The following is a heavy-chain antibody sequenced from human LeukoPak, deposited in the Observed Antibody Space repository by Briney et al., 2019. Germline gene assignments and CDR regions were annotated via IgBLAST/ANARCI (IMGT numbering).Heavy chain of an antibody. D-gene: IGHD1-26*01. CDR2: ISAYNGNT. V-gene: IGHV1-18*01. CDR3: ARLVGATQILYYYYYGMDV. CDR1: GYTFTSYG. J-gene: IGHJ6*02. Sequence: ASVKVSCKASGYTFTSYGISWVRQAPGQGLEWMGWISAYNGNTNYAQKLQGRVTMTTDTSTSTAYMELRSPRSDDTAVYYCARLVGATQILYYYYYGMDVWGQGTTVTVSS.